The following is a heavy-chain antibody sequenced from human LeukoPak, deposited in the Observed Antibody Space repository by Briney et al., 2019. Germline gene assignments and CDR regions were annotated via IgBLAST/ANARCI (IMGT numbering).Heavy chain of an antibody. CDR3: ARGADGVSSNSRGWFDP. D-gene: IGHD2-15*01. CDR2: ISGSGGST. CDR1: GFTFSSYA. J-gene: IGHJ5*02. V-gene: IGHV3-23*01. Sequence: GGSLRLSCAASGFTFSSYAMSWVRQAPGKGLERVSAISGSGGSTYYADSVKGRFTISRDNSKNTLYLQMNTLRAEDTAVYSCARGADGVSSNSRGWFDPWGQGTLVTVSS.